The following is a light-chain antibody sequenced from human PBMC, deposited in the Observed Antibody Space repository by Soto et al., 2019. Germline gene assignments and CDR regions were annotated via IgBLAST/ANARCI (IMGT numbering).Light chain of an antibody. V-gene: IGKV1-5*01. J-gene: IGKJ1*01. CDR3: QQYETFSGT. CDR1: QSISSY. Sequence: DIQMTQSPSSLSASVGDRVTITCRASQSISSYLNWYQQKPGEAPKPLIYDASALPRGVPSRFSGSGSGTKFTLTIASLQPDEFATYYCQQYETFSGTFGPGTKVDIK. CDR2: DAS.